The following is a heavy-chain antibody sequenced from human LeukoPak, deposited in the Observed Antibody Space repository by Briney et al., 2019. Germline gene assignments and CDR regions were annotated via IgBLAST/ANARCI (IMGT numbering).Heavy chain of an antibody. CDR2: IIPIFGTT. D-gene: IGHD3-22*01. J-gene: IGHJ1*01. CDR1: GGTFSCYA. V-gene: IGHV1-69*13. CDR3: AREWDSYDSSGYPVY. Sequence: GASVKVSCKASGGTFSCYAISWVRQAPGQGLEWMGGIIPIFGTTNHAQKFQGRVTITADESTSTAYMELSSLRSEDTAVYYCAREWDSYDSSGYPVYWGQGTLVTVSS.